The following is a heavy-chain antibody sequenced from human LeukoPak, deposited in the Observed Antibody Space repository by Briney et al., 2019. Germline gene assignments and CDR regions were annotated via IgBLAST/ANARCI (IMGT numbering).Heavy chain of an antibody. D-gene: IGHD6-19*01. J-gene: IGHJ4*02. CDR1: GGPISGSDW. V-gene: IGHV4-4*02. CDR3: VRAAAVSGHFDY. CDR2: IYHSGST. Sequence: SGTLSLTCVVSGGPISGSDWWSWVRQPPGKGLEWIREIYHSGSTNYNPSLKSRVTISVDKSKNQFSLKLSSVTAADTAVYYCVRAAAVSGHFDYWGQGTLVTVSS.